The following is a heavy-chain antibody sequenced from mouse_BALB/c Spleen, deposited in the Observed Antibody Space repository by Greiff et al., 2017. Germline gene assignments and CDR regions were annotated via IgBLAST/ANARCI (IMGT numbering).Heavy chain of an antibody. Sequence: EVQVVESGGDLVKPGGSLKLSCAASGFTFSSYGMSWVRLTPDKRLEWVATISSGGSYTYYPDSVKGRFTISRDNAKNTLYLQMSSLKSEDTAMYYCARHPMDYWGQGTSVTVSS. CDR2: ISSGGSYT. CDR1: GFTFSSYG. CDR3: ARHPMDY. J-gene: IGHJ4*01. V-gene: IGHV5-6*01.